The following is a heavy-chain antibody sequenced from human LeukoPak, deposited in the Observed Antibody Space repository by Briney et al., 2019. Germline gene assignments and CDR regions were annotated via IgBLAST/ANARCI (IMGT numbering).Heavy chain of an antibody. CDR3: ARAGYCSSTSCYKWRVSWFDP. CDR1: GGSFSGYY. D-gene: IGHD2-2*01. V-gene: IGHV4-34*01. J-gene: IGHJ5*02. CDR2: INHSGST. Sequence: SETLSLTCAVYGGSFSGYYWSWIRQPPGKGLEWIGEINHSGSTNYNPSLKSRVTISVDTSKNQFSLKLSSVTAADTAVYYCARAGYCSSTSCYKWRVSWFDPWGQGTLVTVSS.